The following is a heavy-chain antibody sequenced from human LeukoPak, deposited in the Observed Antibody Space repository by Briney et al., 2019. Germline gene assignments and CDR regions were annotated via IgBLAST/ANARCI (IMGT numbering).Heavy chain of an antibody. Sequence: GGSLRLSCAASGFTFSSYAMSWVRQAPGKGLEWVSAISGSGGSTYYADSVKGRFTISRDNSKNTLYLQMNSLRAKDTAVYYCAKDLITMVRGLNSDYWGQGTLVTVSS. D-gene: IGHD3-10*01. CDR3: AKDLITMVRGLNSDY. CDR2: ISGSGGST. J-gene: IGHJ4*02. CDR1: GFTFSSYA. V-gene: IGHV3-23*01.